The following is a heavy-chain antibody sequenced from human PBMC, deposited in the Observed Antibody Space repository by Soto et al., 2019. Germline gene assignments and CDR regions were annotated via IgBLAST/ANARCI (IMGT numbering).Heavy chain of an antibody. V-gene: IGHV3-23*01. J-gene: IGHJ4*02. D-gene: IGHD3-10*01. CDR1: GFTFGSYA. CDR3: AKDNGNYGSGSFSH. Sequence: EVQLLESGGGLVQPGGSLRLSCEASGFTFGSYAMSWVRQAPGKGLGWVSLISGTGDSSEYANSVKGRFTISRDYSKTTVFLQMNSLRAEDTAVYFCAKDNGNYGSGSFSHWGQGTLVTVSS. CDR2: ISGTGDSS.